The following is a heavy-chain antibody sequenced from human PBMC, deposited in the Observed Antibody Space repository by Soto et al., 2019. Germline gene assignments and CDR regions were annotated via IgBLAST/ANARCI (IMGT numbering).Heavy chain of an antibody. D-gene: IGHD3-16*01. V-gene: IGHV4-30-4*01. CDR3: ARGPSGAKVAY. CDR2: IYHGGTI. CDR1: GGSISSGGYF. Sequence: QVQLQESGPGLVKPSQTLSLTCTVSGGSISSGGYFWSWIRQPPAQGLEWIGHIYHGGTIYNNQSINSRITISVDTSKAQFSLKSGSVTAADTAVYYCARGPSGAKVAYWGQGILVTVSS. J-gene: IGHJ4*02.